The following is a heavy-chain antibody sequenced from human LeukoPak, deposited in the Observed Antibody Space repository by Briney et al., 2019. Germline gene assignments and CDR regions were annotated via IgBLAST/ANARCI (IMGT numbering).Heavy chain of an antibody. J-gene: IGHJ4*02. D-gene: IGHD6-6*01. CDR3: ARRIISSLTKYEIAARPGYFDY. Sequence: SETLFLTCTVSGGSISSSSYYWGWIRQPPGKGLEWIGSIYYSGSTYYNPSLKSRVTISVDTSKNQFSLKLSSVTAADTAVYYCARRIISSLTKYEIAARPGYFDYWGQGTLVTVSS. CDR2: IYYSGST. V-gene: IGHV4-39*01. CDR1: GGSISSSSYY.